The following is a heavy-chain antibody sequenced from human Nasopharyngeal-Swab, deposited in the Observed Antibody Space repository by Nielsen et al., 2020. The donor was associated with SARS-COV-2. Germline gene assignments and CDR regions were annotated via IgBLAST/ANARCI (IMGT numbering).Heavy chain of an antibody. V-gene: IGHV4-59*01. Sequence: SETLSLTCTVSGGSISSYYWSWIRQPPGKGLEWIGYIYYSGSTDYSPSLKSRVTISVDTSKNQLSLKLTSVTAADTAVYYCARGRGTRSYFDYWGQGTQVTVSS. J-gene: IGHJ4*02. CDR2: IYYSGST. CDR1: GGSISSYY. CDR3: ARGRGTRSYFDY. D-gene: IGHD3/OR15-3a*01.